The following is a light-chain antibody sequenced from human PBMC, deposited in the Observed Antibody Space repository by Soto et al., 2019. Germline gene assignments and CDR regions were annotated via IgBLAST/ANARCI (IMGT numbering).Light chain of an antibody. Sequence: EIVLTQSPGTLSMSPGQRATLSCRASQSVSSSYLAWYQQKPGQAPRLLFYGASTRATGIPDRFRGSGSGTDFTLSISRLEPEDFAVYYCQHYSTSLWTFGQGTKVEI. CDR3: QHYSTSLWT. V-gene: IGKV3-20*01. J-gene: IGKJ1*01. CDR1: QSVSSSY. CDR2: GAS.